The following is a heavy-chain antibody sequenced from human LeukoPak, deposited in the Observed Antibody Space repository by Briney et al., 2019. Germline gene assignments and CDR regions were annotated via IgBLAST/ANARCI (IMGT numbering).Heavy chain of an antibody. CDR3: ARGDGGFFGMDV. J-gene: IGHJ6*01. D-gene: IGHD3-16*01. CDR1: GGTFSSYA. CDR2: IIPILGTG. V-gene: IGHV1-69*04. Sequence: SLKVSCKPSGGTFSSYAINWVRQAPGQGLEWMGRIIPILGTGNFAQKFQGRVTITADKSTSTAYMELSSLRSDDTAVYYCARGDGGFFGMDVWGKGPRSPSPQ.